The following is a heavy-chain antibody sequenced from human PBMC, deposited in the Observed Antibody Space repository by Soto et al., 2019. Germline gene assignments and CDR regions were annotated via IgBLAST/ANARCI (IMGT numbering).Heavy chain of an antibody. CDR2: ISYDGSNK. D-gene: IGHD6-6*01. Sequence: GGSLRLSCAASGFTFSSYGMHWVRQAPGKGLEWVAVISYDGSNKYYADSVKGRFTISRDNSKNTLYLQMNSLRAEDTAVYYCANVRASGSFDYWGQGTLVTVSS. CDR3: ANVRASGSFDY. V-gene: IGHV3-30*18. CDR1: GFTFSSYG. J-gene: IGHJ4*02.